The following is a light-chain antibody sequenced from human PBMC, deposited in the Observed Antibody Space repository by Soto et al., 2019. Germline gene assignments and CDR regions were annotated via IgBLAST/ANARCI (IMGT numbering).Light chain of an antibody. V-gene: IGKV1-27*01. CDR1: QGIAPY. J-gene: IGKJ4*01. CDR3: QKYNSAPLS. Sequence: DVQMTQSPSSLSAFVGDRVTITCRASQGIAPYLAWFQQKPGKVPKLLIYATSTLQSGVPSRFSGSGSGTDFTLTINRPLPECDRTYYCQKYNSAPLSFGGGSKVE. CDR2: ATS.